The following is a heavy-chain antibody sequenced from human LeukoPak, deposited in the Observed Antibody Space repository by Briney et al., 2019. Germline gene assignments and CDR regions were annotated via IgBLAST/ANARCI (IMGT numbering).Heavy chain of an antibody. CDR3: AKRGPIYSSTPGNYFDY. Sequence: GGSLRLSCVASGFTFRNCGMTWVRQAPGKGLEWVSTISGSDDGTYYADSVRGRFTISRDNSKNTLYLQMKALRDEDTATYYCAKRGPIYSSTPGNYFDYWGQGTLVTVSS. CDR1: GFTFRNCG. V-gene: IGHV3-23*01. J-gene: IGHJ4*02. D-gene: IGHD3-10*01. CDR2: ISGSDDGT.